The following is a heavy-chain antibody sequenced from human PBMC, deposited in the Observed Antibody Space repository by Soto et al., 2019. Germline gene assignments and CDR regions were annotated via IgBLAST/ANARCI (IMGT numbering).Heavy chain of an antibody. CDR3: SGCSGGACHQNYGMDV. CDR1: GFTFSSCT. Sequence: EVHLVESGGGLVKPGGSLRLSCAVSGFTFSSCTMNWVRQAPGKGLEWVSSISPSTSHIYYADSVKGRFTISRDNAKNSRFLQMNSLGAEDTVVYYCSGCSGGACHQNYGMDVWGQGTTVTVSS. D-gene: IGHD2-15*01. V-gene: IGHV3-21*01. J-gene: IGHJ6*02. CDR2: ISPSTSHI.